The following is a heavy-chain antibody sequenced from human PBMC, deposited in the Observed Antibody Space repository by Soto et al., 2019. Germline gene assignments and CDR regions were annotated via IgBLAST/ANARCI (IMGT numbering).Heavy chain of an antibody. D-gene: IGHD3-10*01. CDR1: GGSISSGDYY. V-gene: IGHV4-30-4*01. J-gene: IGHJ6*02. Sequence: QVQLQESGPGLVKPSQTLSLTCTVSGGSISSGDYYWSWIRQPPGKGLEWIGYIYYSGTTNYNPSLKSRVXIXVYXSKNQFSLKLSSVTAADTAVYYCARDKIWFGELVYYYGMDVWGQGTTVTVSS. CDR2: IYYSGTT. CDR3: ARDKIWFGELVYYYGMDV.